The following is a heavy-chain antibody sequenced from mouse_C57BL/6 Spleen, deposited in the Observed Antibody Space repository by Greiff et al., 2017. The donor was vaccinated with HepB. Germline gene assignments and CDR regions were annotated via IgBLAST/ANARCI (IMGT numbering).Heavy chain of an antibody. CDR2: IDPSDSET. CDR1: GYTFTSYW. D-gene: IGHD2-14*01. Sequence: QVQLKQPGAELVRPGSSVKLSCKASGYTFTSYWMHWVKQRPIQGLEWIGNIDPSDSETHYNQKFKDKATLTVDKSSSTAYMQLSSLTSEDSAVYYCAREGYMYDANSSDYWGEGTPLTVSS. CDR3: AREGYMYDANSSDY. J-gene: IGHJ2*01. V-gene: IGHV1-52*01.